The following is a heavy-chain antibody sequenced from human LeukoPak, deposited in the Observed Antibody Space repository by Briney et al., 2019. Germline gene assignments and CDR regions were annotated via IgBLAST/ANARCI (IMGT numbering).Heavy chain of an antibody. V-gene: IGHV3-23*01. CDR2: ISGSGVTT. Sequence: PGGSLRLSCAASGFIFSKYAMEWVRQAPGKGLEWVSAISGSGVTTHYAGSVKGRFSISRDNSKNTLYLRMDSLRAEDTALYYCAKRVVVGATSPYSDFQDWGQGTLVTVSS. CDR1: GFIFSKYA. J-gene: IGHJ1*01. D-gene: IGHD1-26*01. CDR3: AKRVVVGATSPYSDFQD.